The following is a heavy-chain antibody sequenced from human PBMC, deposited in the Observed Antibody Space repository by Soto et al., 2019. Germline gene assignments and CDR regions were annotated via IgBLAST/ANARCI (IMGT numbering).Heavy chain of an antibody. CDR2: ISAYNGNT. V-gene: IGHV1-18*01. D-gene: IGHD3-10*01. Sequence: QVQLVQSGAEVKKPGASVKVSCKASGYTFTSYGISWVRQAPGQGLEWMGWISAYNGNTNYAQKFQSRVTMTTDTSXRXIYMELRSMRADDTAVYYGARDIFGGGVGESNGLDPWGQGTLVTVSS. CDR3: ARDIFGGGVGESNGLDP. CDR1: GYTFTSYG. J-gene: IGHJ5*02.